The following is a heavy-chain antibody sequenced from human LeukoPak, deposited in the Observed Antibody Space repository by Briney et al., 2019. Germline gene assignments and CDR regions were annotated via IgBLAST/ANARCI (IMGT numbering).Heavy chain of an antibody. CDR3: ARDTVGAYCGGDCYSNWFDP. Sequence: ASVTVSFTASGYTFTIYGISWVRQAPGQGLEWMGWISAYNGNTNYAQKLQGRVTMTTDTSTSTAYMELRSLRSDDTAVYYCARDTVGAYCGGDCYSNWFDPWGQGTLVTVSS. J-gene: IGHJ5*02. V-gene: IGHV1-18*01. CDR1: GYTFTIYG. CDR2: ISAYNGNT. D-gene: IGHD2-21*02.